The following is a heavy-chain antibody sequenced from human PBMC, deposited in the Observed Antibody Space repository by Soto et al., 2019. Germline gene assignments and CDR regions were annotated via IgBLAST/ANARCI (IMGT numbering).Heavy chain of an antibody. V-gene: IGHV1-69*06. CDR3: ASNIRSVVAAPAGYYYGMDV. J-gene: IGHJ6*02. Sequence: QVQLVQSGAEVKKPGSSVKVSCKASGGTFSSYAISWVRQAPGQGLEWMGGIIPIFGTANYAQKFQGRVTITADKSTSTAYMELSSLRSEDTAVDYCASNIRSVVAAPAGYYYGMDVWGQGTTVTVSS. D-gene: IGHD2-15*01. CDR2: IIPIFGTA. CDR1: GGTFSSYA.